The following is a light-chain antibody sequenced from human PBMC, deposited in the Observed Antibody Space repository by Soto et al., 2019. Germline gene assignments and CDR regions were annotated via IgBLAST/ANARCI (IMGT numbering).Light chain of an antibody. CDR3: QQYGSSPLT. V-gene: IGKV3-20*01. CDR1: QSVSSSY. CDR2: GAS. J-gene: IGKJ4*01. Sequence: EIVLTQSPGTLSLSPGERATISCRASQSVSSSYLAWYQQKPGPAPRLLIYGASSWATGVPDRFSGSGSGTDFTLTISRLEPEDFAVYYCQQYGSSPLTFGEGTKVEIK.